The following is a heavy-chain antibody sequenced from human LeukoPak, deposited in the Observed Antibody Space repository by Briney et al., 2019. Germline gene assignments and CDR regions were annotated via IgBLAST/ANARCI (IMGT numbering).Heavy chain of an antibody. CDR1: GGSFSGYY. CDR2: INHSGST. V-gene: IGHV4-34*01. J-gene: IGHJ4*02. Sequence: KPSETLSLTCAVYGGSFSGYYWSWIRQPPGKGLEWIGEINHSGSTNYNPSLKSRVTISVDTSKNQFSLKLSSVTAADTAVYYCARGDGITGTTYYFDYWGQGTLVTVSS. D-gene: IGHD1-7*01. CDR3: ARGDGITGTTYYFDY.